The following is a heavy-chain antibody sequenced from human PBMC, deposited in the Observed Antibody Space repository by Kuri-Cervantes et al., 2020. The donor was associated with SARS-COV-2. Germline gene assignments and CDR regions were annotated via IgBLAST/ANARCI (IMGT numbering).Heavy chain of an antibody. V-gene: IGHV4-38-2*01. CDR3: ASYHQLLPRRSFDY. D-gene: IGHD2-2*01. CDR2: IYYSGST. Sequence: ESLKISCAVSGYSISSGYYWGWIRQPPGKGLEWIGSIYYSGSTYYNPSLKSRVTISVDTSKNQFSLKLSSVTAADTAVYYCASYHQLLPRRSFDYWGQGTLVTVSS. J-gene: IGHJ4*02. CDR1: GYSISSGYY.